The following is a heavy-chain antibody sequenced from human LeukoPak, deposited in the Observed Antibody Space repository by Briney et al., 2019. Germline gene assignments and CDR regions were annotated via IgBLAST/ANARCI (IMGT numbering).Heavy chain of an antibody. J-gene: IGHJ4*02. CDR2: IYYSGST. V-gene: IGHV4-30-4*01. CDR1: GGSISSGDYY. Sequence: PSETLSLTCTVSGGSISSGDYYWSWIRQPPGKGLEWIGYIYYSGSTYYNPSLKSRVTISVDTSKNQFSLKLSSVTAADTAVYYCARDRLRDGYNPRGYYFDYWGQGTLVTVSS. CDR3: ARDRLRDGYNPRGYYFDY. D-gene: IGHD5-24*01.